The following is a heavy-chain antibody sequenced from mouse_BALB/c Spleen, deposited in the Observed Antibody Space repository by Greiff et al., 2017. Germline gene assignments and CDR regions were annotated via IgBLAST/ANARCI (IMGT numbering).Heavy chain of an antibody. D-gene: IGHD2-1*01. CDR3: ERDYGNYVRSYAMDY. CDR2: IRSKSNNYAT. Sequence: GGGLVQPKGSLKLSCAASGFTFNTNAMNWVRQAPGKGLEWVARIRSKSNNYATYYADSVKDRFTISRDDSQSMLYLQMNNLKTEDTAMYYCERDYGNYVRSYAMDYWGQGTSVTVSS. V-gene: IGHV10S3*01. J-gene: IGHJ4*01. CDR1: GFTFNTNA.